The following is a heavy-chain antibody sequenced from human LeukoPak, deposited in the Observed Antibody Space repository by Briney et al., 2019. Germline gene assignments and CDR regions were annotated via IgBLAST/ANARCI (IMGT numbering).Heavy chain of an antibody. CDR2: INHSGST. Sequence: TSETLSLTCAVYGGSFSGYYWSWIRQPPGKGLEWIGEINHSGSTNYNPSLKSRVTISVDTSKNQFSLKLSSVTAADTAVYYCARGRRNKYCSGGSCYGGYYYYGMDVWGQGTTVTVSS. CDR3: ARGRRNKYCSGGSCYGGYYYYGMDV. CDR1: GGSFSGYY. D-gene: IGHD2-15*01. V-gene: IGHV4-34*01. J-gene: IGHJ6*02.